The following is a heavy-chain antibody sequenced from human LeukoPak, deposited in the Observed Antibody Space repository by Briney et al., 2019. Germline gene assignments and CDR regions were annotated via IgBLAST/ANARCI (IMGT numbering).Heavy chain of an antibody. D-gene: IGHD5-18*01. J-gene: IGHJ4*02. CDR1: GYNFNSYT. CDR3: ARVSDTSMVTPGFDS. CDR2: VSTSNGDT. V-gene: IGHV1-18*01. Sequence: ASVKVSCKTSGYNFNSYTITWVRQAPGQGLEWMGWVSTSNGDTSYADKFQGRVTMTTETVTKTAYMELRRLRSGDTAMYFCARVSDTSMVTPGFDSWGQGTLVTVSS.